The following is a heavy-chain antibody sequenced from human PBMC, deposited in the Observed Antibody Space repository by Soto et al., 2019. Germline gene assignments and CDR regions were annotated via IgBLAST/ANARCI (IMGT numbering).Heavy chain of an antibody. J-gene: IGHJ5*02. CDR3: ARLISGTYSEWFDP. V-gene: IGHV1-18*04. D-gene: IGHD1-26*01. CDR1: GYLFSMYG. CDR2: ISARNGDT. Sequence: QVQLVQSGAEVQKPGASVKVSCKASGYLFSMYGVTWVRQAPGQGLEWVGWISARNGDTKYAEKFQDRVTMTIDTSTSTAYMELRSLRSDDTAFYYCARLISGTYSEWFDPWGQGTPVSVSS.